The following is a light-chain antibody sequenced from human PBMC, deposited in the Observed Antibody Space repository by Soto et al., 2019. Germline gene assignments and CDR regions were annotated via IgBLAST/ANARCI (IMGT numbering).Light chain of an antibody. Sequence: QSALTQPASVSGSPVQSITISCTGTSSDVVGYNYVSWYQLHPGKAPKLMVHEASYRPSGVSSRFSGSKAANTASLTISVLQAEDEADYYCSSYARSTADVFGTGTTLTVL. J-gene: IGLJ1*01. CDR2: EAS. CDR1: SSDVVGYNY. V-gene: IGLV2-14*01. CDR3: SSYARSTADV.